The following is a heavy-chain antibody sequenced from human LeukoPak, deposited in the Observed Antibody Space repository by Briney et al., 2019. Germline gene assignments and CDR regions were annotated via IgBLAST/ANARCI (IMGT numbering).Heavy chain of an antibody. V-gene: IGHV1-24*01. CDR2: FDPEDGET. J-gene: IGHJ4*02. D-gene: IGHD2-2*02. CDR1: GYTLTELS. CDR3: ATGLLPQLLYDY. Sequence: ASVKVSCKASGYTLTELSMHWVRQAPGKGLEWMGGFDPEDGETIYAQKFQGRVTMTEDTSTDTAYMELSSLRSEDTAVYYCATGLLPQLLYDYWGQGTLVTVSS.